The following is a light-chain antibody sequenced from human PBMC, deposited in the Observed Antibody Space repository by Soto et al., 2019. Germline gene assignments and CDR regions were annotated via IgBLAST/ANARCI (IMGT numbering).Light chain of an antibody. V-gene: IGLV1-40*01. CDR1: SSNIGAGYD. CDR2: GNT. Sequence: QAVVTQPPSVSGAPGQRATISCTGSSSNIGAGYDVHWYLQLPGTAPKLIIYGNTNRPSGVPDRFSGSKSGSSASLAITGLQAEDEADYYCQSHDSSLHASVFGTGTKLTVL. CDR3: QSHDSSLHASV. J-gene: IGLJ1*01.